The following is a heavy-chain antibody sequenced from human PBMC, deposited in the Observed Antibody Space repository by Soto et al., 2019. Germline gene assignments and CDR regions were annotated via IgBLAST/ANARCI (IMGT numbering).Heavy chain of an antibody. Sequence: QVQLQESGPGLVKPSETLSLTCTVSGGSISSYYWSWIRQPPGKGLEWIGYIYYSGSTNYNPSLKSRVTISVDTSKNQFSLKLSSVTAAGTAVYYCARHSSYSSGWYVVDYWGQGTLVTVSS. CDR3: ARHSSYSSGWYVVDY. J-gene: IGHJ4*02. V-gene: IGHV4-59*08. D-gene: IGHD6-19*01. CDR2: IYYSGST. CDR1: GGSISSYY.